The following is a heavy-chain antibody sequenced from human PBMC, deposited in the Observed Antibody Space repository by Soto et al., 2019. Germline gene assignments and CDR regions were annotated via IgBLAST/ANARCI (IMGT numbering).Heavy chain of an antibody. CDR1: GFTFSYYW. V-gene: IGHV3-74*01. CDR2: IHSDGTST. Sequence: EVQLVESGGGLVQPGESLRLSCAASGFTFSYYWMHWVRHAPGKGLVWVSRIHSDGTSTTYADSVKGRFTISRYTARNTLQLQMSSLRAEDTAVYYCARGDRGAFALSGPGAVVTVAS. J-gene: IGHJ3*01. D-gene: IGHD3-16*01. CDR3: ARGDRGAFAL.